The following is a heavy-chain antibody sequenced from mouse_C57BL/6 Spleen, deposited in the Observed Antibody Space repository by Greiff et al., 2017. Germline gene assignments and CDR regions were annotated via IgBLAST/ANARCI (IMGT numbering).Heavy chain of an antibody. CDR3: ARGDSAGYARDY. D-gene: IGHD3-2*02. J-gene: IGHJ2*01. CDR1: GYTFTSYW. CDR2: IDPSDSYT. Sequence: QVQLQQPGAELVKPGASVKLSCKASGYTFTSYWMQWVKQRPGQGLEWIGEIDPSDSYTNYNQKFKGKATLTVDTSSSTAYMQLSSLTSEDSAVYCCARGDSAGYARDYWGQGTTLTVSS. V-gene: IGHV1-50*01.